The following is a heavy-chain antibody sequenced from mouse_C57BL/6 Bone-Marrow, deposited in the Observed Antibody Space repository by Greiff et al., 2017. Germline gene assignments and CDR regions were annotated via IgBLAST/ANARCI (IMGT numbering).Heavy chain of an antibody. CDR1: GFTFSSYA. Sequence: EVMLVESGGGLVKPGGSLKLSCAASGFTFSSYAMSWVRQTPEKRLAWVATISDGGSYTYYPDNVKGRFTISRDNAKNNLYLQMSHLKSEDTAMYYCARDAVVAPTEYFDVWGTGTTVTVSS. V-gene: IGHV5-4*01. CDR3: ARDAVVAPTEYFDV. D-gene: IGHD1-1*01. CDR2: ISDGGSYT. J-gene: IGHJ1*03.